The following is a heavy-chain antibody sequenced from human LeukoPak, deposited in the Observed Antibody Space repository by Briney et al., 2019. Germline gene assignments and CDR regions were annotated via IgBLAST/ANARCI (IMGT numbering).Heavy chain of an antibody. CDR2: IKQDGSEK. V-gene: IGHV3-7*03. CDR3: ARASYSYGYSFDY. CDR1: GFTFSSYW. D-gene: IGHD5-18*01. Sequence: GGSLRLCCAASGFTFSSYWMSWVRQAPGKGLEWVANIKQDGSEKYYVDSVKGRFTISRDNAKNSLYLQMNSLRAEDTAVYYCARASYSYGYSFDYWGQGTLVTVSS. J-gene: IGHJ4*02.